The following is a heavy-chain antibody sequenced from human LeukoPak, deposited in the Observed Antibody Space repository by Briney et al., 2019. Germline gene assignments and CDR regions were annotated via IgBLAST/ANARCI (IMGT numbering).Heavy chain of an antibody. D-gene: IGHD6-19*01. CDR1: GGSISSSSYY. J-gene: IGHJ2*01. CDR2: IYYSGST. Sequence: PSETLSLTCTVSGGSISSSSYYWGWIRQPPGKGLEWIGSIYYSGSTYYNPSLKSRVTISVDASKNQFSLKLSSVTAADTAVYYCARRPIRYSSGWYGSPLDWYFDLWGRGTLVTVSS. CDR3: ARRPIRYSSGWYGSPLDWYFDL. V-gene: IGHV4-39*07.